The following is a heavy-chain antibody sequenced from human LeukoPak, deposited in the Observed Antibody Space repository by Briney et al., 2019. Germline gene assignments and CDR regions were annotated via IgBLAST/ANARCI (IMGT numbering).Heavy chain of an antibody. J-gene: IGHJ4*02. Sequence: ASVKVSCKASGYTFTGYYMHWVRQAPGQGLEWMGWINPNSGGTNYAQKFQGRVTMTRDTSISTAYMEPSRLRSDDTAVYYCARDWANTIFGVVLYFDYWGQGTLVTVSS. CDR2: INPNSGGT. V-gene: IGHV1-2*02. CDR1: GYTFTGYY. D-gene: IGHD3-3*01. CDR3: ARDWANTIFGVVLYFDY.